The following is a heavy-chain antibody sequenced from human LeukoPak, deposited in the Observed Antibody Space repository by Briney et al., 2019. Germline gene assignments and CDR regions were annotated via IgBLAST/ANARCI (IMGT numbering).Heavy chain of an antibody. CDR2: VSHSGTT. J-gene: IGHJ4*02. CDR1: GGSIITRSYF. Sequence: SETLSLICTVSGGSIITRSYFWGWIRQPPEKGLEWIGAVSHSGTTSYNPSLESRVTMSVDTSKNQFFLKVSSVTAADTAVYYCARLDGSGYYGIDYWGQGTLVTVSS. CDR3: ARLDGSGYYGIDY. D-gene: IGHD3-22*01. V-gene: IGHV4-39*01.